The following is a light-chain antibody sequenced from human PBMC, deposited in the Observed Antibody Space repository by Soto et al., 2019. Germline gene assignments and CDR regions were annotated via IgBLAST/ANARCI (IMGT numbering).Light chain of an antibody. CDR1: KSDIGVYGF. CDR2: EVV. V-gene: IGLV2-8*01. Sequence: QSVLTQPPSASGSPGQSVTISCTGTKSDIGVYGFVSWYQHHPGKAPRLIIYEVVQRPSGVPDRFSGSKSGNTASLTVSGLQAADEADYFCKSYAGSNTYVFGSGTKVTAL. CDR3: KSYAGSNTYV. J-gene: IGLJ1*01.